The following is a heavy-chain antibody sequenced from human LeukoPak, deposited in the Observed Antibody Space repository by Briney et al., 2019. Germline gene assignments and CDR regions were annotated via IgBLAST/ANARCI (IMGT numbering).Heavy chain of an antibody. CDR2: ISWNSGSI. V-gene: IGHV3-9*01. J-gene: IGHJ1*01. CDR3: AKDTVRSRAGKFQH. D-gene: IGHD3-10*01. CDR1: GFTFSSYA. Sequence: GRSLRLSCAASGFTFSSYAMHWVRQAPGKGLEWVSGISWNSGSIGYADSVKGRFTISRDNAKNSLYLQMNSLRTEDTALYYCAKDTVRSRAGKFQHWGQGTLVTVSS.